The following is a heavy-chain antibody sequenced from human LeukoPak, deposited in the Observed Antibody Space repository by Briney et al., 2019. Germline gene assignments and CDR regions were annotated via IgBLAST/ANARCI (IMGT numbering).Heavy chain of an antibody. CDR2: INPNSGGT. J-gene: IGHJ4*02. CDR3: ARDLLGSHTSYSSGAWDY. Sequence: ASVKVSCKASGYTFTDYYLHWVRQAPGQGPEWMGWINPNSGGTNYAQKFQVRVTMTRDTSISTAYMELSRLRSDDTAVYYCARDLLGSHTSYSSGAWDYWGQGTLVTVSS. D-gene: IGHD3-9*01. V-gene: IGHV1-2*02. CDR1: GYTFTDYY.